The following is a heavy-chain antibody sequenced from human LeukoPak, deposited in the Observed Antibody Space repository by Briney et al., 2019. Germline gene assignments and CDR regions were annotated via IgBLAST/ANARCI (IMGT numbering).Heavy chain of an antibody. CDR2: IHYRGST. Sequence: SETLSLTCTVSGGSISSGDYYWGWIRQPPGKGLDWVANIHYRGSTHYNPSLKSRVTISVDTSKNQFSLKLNSVTAPDTAVYYCTREAVPLGYCSGGSCVRGDAFDIWGQGTMVTVSS. D-gene: IGHD2-15*01. CDR3: TREAVPLGYCSGGSCVRGDAFDI. CDR1: GGSISSGDYY. J-gene: IGHJ3*02. V-gene: IGHV4-39*02.